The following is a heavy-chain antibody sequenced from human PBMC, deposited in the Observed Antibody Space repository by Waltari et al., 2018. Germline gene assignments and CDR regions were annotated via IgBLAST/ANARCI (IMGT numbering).Heavy chain of an antibody. Sequence: QLQLQESGPGLVKPSETLSLTCTVSGGSISSSSYYWGWIRQPPGKGLEWIGSIYYSGSTYYNPSLKSRVTISVDTSKNQFSLKLSSVTAADTAVYYCARVVVPAARWVNDAFDIWGQGTMVTVSS. CDR1: GGSISSSSYY. CDR2: IYYSGST. J-gene: IGHJ3*02. CDR3: ARVVVPAARWVNDAFDI. D-gene: IGHD2-2*01. V-gene: IGHV4-39*07.